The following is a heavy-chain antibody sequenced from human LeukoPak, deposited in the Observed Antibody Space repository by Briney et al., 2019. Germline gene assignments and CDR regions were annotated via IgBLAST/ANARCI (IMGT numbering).Heavy chain of an antibody. CDR3: ARDYYDSRGEAFDI. J-gene: IGHJ3*02. CDR2: IYYSGTT. D-gene: IGHD3-22*01. Sequence: SETLSLTCTVSGGSIGSHYWSWIRQPPGEGLEWIGYIYYSGTTSYNPSLKSRVTISVDTSKNQFSLKLSSVTAADTAVYYCARDYYDSRGEAFDIWGLGTMVTVSS. V-gene: IGHV4-59*11. CDR1: GGSIGSHY.